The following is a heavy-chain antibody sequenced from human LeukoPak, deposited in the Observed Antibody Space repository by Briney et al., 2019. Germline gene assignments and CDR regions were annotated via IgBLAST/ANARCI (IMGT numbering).Heavy chain of an antibody. Sequence: PGGSLRLSRAACGYTVSSNYMSWVRQAPGKGREWVSVIYSGGSTYYADSVKGRFTISRDNSKNTLYLQMNSLRAEDTAVYYCARVGFGDYYYYYGMDVWGQGTTVTVSS. D-gene: IGHD3-10*01. J-gene: IGHJ6*02. V-gene: IGHV3-53*01. CDR1: GYTVSSNY. CDR3: ARVGFGDYYYYYGMDV. CDR2: IYSGGST.